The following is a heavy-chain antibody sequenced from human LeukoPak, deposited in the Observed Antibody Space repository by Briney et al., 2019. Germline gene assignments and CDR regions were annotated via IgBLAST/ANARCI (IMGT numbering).Heavy chain of an antibody. D-gene: IGHD3-22*01. CDR3: AKDPSYYYVL. V-gene: IGHV3-30*02. J-gene: IGHJ4*02. Sequence: GGSLRLSCAASGFTFSSYAMHWVRQAPGKGLEWVAFIQYDGNNKIYAESVKGRFTISRDNSKKTLFLQMNSLRAEDTAVYYCAKDPSYYYVLWGQGTLVTVSS. CDR2: IQYDGNNK. CDR1: GFTFSSYA.